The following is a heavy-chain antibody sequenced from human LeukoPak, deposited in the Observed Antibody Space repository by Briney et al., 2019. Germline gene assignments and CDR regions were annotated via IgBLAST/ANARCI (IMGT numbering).Heavy chain of an antibody. J-gene: IGHJ6*02. CDR1: GGSFSTYA. Sequence: RASVKVSCKASGGSFSTYAISWVRQAPGQGLEWMGGIIPFFGTPSYAQKFHGRVTITADESTNTAYMEVSSLRSEDTALYYCARYKVPPHQDSSMVPGVYYYYGMDVWGLGTTVTISS. D-gene: IGHD3-10*01. CDR3: ARYKVPPHQDSSMVPGVYYYYGMDV. CDR2: IIPFFGTP. V-gene: IGHV1-69*13.